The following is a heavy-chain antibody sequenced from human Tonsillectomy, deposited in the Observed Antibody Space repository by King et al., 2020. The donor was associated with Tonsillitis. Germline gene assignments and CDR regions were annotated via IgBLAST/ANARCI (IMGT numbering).Heavy chain of an antibody. CDR2: ISYDGSKK. CDR1: GFTFSNYG. V-gene: IGHV3-33*05. Sequence: VQLVESGGGVVQPGRSLRLSCVASGFTFSNYGMHWVRQAPGKGLEWVAVISYDGSKKHYVDSVEGRFTISRDNSKNTLYMQMNSLRSEDTVVYFCASVRWGFYDVWTAYLGAFNMWGQGTLFTVSS. D-gene: IGHD3/OR15-3a*01. J-gene: IGHJ3*02. CDR3: ASVRWGFYDVWTAYLGAFNM.